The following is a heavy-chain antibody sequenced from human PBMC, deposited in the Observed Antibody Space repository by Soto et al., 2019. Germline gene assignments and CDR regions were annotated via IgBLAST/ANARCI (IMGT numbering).Heavy chain of an antibody. V-gene: IGHV3-11*06. CDR2: ISSSSSYT. Sequence: PGGSLRLSCAASGFTFSDYYMSWIRQAPGKGLEWVSYISSSSSYTNYADSVKGRFTISRDNAKNSLYLQMNSLRAEDTAVYYCARSTGTTGWFDPWGQGTLVTVSS. D-gene: IGHD1-7*01. CDR3: ARSTGTTGWFDP. CDR1: GFTFSDYY. J-gene: IGHJ5*02.